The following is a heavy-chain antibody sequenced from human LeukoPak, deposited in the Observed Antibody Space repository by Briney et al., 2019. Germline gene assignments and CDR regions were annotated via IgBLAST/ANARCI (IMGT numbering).Heavy chain of an antibody. CDR2: IYQSETA. V-gene: IGHV4-38-2*01. CDR1: GYSISSGYF. CDR3: ARGFRGDNFDY. D-gene: IGHD7-27*01. J-gene: IGHJ4*02. Sequence: SETLSLTCAVSGYSISSGYFWGWMRQPPGKGLEWIGSIYQSETAHYNPSLKSRVTISVDTSKNQFSLKLRSVMAADTAVYFCARGFRGDNFDYWGQGTLVTVSS.